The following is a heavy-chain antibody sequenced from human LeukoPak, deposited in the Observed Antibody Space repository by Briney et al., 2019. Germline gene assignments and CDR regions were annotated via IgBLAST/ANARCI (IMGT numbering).Heavy chain of an antibody. J-gene: IGHJ4*02. CDR1: GGSISSYY. V-gene: IGHV4-59*01. CDR2: IYYSGST. CDR3: ARDRVRGNSNPFFDY. D-gene: IGHD4-11*01. Sequence: SETLSLTCTVSGGSISSYYWSWIRQPPGKGLEWIGYIYYSGSTNYNPSLKSRVTISVDTSKNQFSLKLSSVTAADTAVYYCARDRVRGNSNPFFDYWGQGTLVTVSS.